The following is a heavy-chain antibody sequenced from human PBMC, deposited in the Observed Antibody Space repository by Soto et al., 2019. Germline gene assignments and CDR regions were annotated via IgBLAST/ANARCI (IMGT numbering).Heavy chain of an antibody. D-gene: IGHD5-18*01. CDR2: ISYDGSNK. CDR1: GFTFSSYA. V-gene: IGHV3-30-3*01. J-gene: IGHJ4*02. Sequence: GGSLRLSCAASGFTFSSYAMHWVRQAPGKGLEWVAVISYDGSNKYYADSVKGRFTISRDNSKNTLYLQMNSLRAEDTAVYYCARDSLSRLYSYGYFDYWGQGTLVTVSS. CDR3: ARDSLSRLYSYGYFDY.